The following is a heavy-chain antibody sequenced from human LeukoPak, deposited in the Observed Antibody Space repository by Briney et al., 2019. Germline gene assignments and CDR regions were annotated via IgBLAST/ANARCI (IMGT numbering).Heavy chain of an antibody. CDR3: ARDASRGGCGWFDP. Sequence: GGSLRLSCAASGFTSSDYYMIWIRQAPGKGLEWISYISSTGSAIYYADSVKGRFTISRDSAKNSLYLQMNSLTTEDTAVYYCARDASRGGCGWFDPWGQGTLVTVSS. J-gene: IGHJ5*02. CDR1: GFTSSDYY. CDR2: ISSTGSAI. D-gene: IGHD2-15*01. V-gene: IGHV3-11*01.